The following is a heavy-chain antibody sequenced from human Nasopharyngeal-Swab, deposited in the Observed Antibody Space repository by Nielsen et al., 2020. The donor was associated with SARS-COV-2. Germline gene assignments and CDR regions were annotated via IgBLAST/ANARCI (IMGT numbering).Heavy chain of an antibody. V-gene: IGHV4-39*07. J-gene: IGHJ5*01. CDR3: ARKPNPFRSRVNWFDS. Sequence: SETLSLTCTVSGDPMRSGSYYWGWVRQPPGKGLEWIGNIYYRGSTYYNPSLKSRVTISIDTSKNQFSLRLNSVTAADTAIYFCARKPNPFRSRVNWFDSWGQGTLVTVSS. CDR1: GDPMRSGSYY. D-gene: IGHD1-14*01. CDR2: IYYRGST.